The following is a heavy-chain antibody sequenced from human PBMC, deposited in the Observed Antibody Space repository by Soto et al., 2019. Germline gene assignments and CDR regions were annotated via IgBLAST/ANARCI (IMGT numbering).Heavy chain of an antibody. CDR2: ISWDGGST. J-gene: IGHJ6*02. D-gene: IGHD3-3*01. CDR1: GFTFDDYA. V-gene: IGHV3-43D*04. Sequence: PGGSLRLSCAASGFTFDDYAMHWVRQAPGKGLEWVSLISWDGGSTYYADSVKGRFTISRDNSKNSLYLQMNSLRAEDTALYYCAKDISRIFGVVPPREEYGMDVWGQGTTVTVSS. CDR3: AKDISRIFGVVPPREEYGMDV.